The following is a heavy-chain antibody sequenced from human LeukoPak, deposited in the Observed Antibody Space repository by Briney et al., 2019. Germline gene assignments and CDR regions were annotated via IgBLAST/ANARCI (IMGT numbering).Heavy chain of an antibody. Sequence: SETLTLTCTVSGGPISDRNYFWGWIPQPPGKGLEWIWNSVCSGCSAYNPSRKCRVTISVDTSKNQFSLKLSSVNAADTAMYYCERFGRREQCLAFDYWGQGTLVTVAS. V-gene: IGHV4-39*01. CDR3: ERFGRREQCLAFDY. CDR2: SVCSGCS. CDR1: GGPISDRNYF. D-gene: IGHD5/OR15-5a*01. J-gene: IGHJ4*02.